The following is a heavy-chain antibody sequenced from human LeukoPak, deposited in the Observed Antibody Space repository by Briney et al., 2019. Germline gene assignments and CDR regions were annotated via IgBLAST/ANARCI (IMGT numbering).Heavy chain of an antibody. CDR2: IYLNGNS. CDR3: AREGGGYYENWFDP. V-gene: IGHV4-61*02. J-gene: IGHJ5*02. Sequence: SQTLSLTCSVSGDSISSGIYYWSWIRQPAGKGLEWIGRIYLNGNSNHNPPLKSRVSLSIDTSKNQFSLKVTSVTAADTGIYYCAREGGGYYENWFDPWGQGTLVTVSS. D-gene: IGHD1-26*01. CDR1: GDSISSGIYY.